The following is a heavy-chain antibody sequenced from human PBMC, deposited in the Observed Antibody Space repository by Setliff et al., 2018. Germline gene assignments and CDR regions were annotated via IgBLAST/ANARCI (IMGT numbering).Heavy chain of an antibody. V-gene: IGHV3-23*01. J-gene: IGHJ4*02. D-gene: IGHD4-4*01. CDR1: GFTFSNYA. CDR2: ISGSGAI. Sequence: GGSLRLSCAASGFTFSNYAMSWVRQAPGKGLEWVSAISGSGAISYADSVKGRFTVSRDNSKNTLYLQMNSLRGEDTVVYYCAKDTGYYFDYWGQGTLVTVSS. CDR3: AKDTGYYFDY.